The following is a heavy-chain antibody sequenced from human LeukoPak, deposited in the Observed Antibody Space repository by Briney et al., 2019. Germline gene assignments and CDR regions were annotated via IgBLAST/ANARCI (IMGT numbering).Heavy chain of an antibody. D-gene: IGHD1-1*01. V-gene: IGHV4-4*02. CDR1: GGSISSSNW. Sequence: PSETLSLTCAVSGGSISSSNWWSWVRQPPGKGLEWIGEIYHSGSTNYNPSLKSRVTISVDKSKNQFSLKLSSLTAADTAVYSCARLAGLERPTSSAPYYYYGMDVWGQGTTVTVSS. CDR3: ARLAGLERPTSSAPYYYYGMDV. J-gene: IGHJ6*02. CDR2: IYHSGST.